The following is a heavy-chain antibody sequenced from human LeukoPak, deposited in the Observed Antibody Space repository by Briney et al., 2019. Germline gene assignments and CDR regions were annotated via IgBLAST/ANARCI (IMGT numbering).Heavy chain of an antibody. Sequence: GASVTVSCKASRYTFTSYDINWVREAAGQGLEWMGWMNPNTGRTGFAQKFQDRLTMTRDTSISTAYLELSSLRSEDTAIYYCARLSQTPDCYSRGGYYQLGYWSQGTPVTVSA. CDR3: ARLSQTPDCYSRGGYYQLGY. D-gene: IGHD2-21*01. J-gene: IGHJ4*02. CDR2: MNPNTGRT. V-gene: IGHV1-8*01. CDR1: RYTFTSYD.